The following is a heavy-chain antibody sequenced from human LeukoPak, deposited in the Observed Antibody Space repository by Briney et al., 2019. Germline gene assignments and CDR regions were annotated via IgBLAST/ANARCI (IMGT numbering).Heavy chain of an antibody. D-gene: IGHD6-19*01. V-gene: IGHV5-51*01. CDR3: ARTDSSGWYWAGLSGKVGSFDI. CDR2: IYPGDSDT. CDR1: GYSFTSYW. J-gene: IGHJ3*02. Sequence: GESLKISCKGSGYSFTSYWIGWVRQMPGKGLEWMGIIYPGDSDTRYSPSFQGQVTISADKSISTAYLQWSSLKASDTAMYYCARTDSSGWYWAGLSGKVGSFDIWGQGTMVTVSS.